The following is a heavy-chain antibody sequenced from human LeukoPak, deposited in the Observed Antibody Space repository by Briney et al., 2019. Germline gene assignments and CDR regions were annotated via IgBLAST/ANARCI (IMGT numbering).Heavy chain of an antibody. J-gene: IGHJ6*03. CDR3: ATAGCSSTSCYPYYMDV. CDR2: VDPEDGET. V-gene: IGHV1-69-2*01. D-gene: IGHD2-2*01. CDR1: GYTFTDYY. Sequence: ASVKISCKVSGYTFTDYYMHWVQQAPGKGLEWMGLVDPEDGETIYAEKFQGRVTITADTSTDTAYMELSSLRSEDTAVYYCATAGCSSTSCYPYYMDVWGKGTTVTVSS.